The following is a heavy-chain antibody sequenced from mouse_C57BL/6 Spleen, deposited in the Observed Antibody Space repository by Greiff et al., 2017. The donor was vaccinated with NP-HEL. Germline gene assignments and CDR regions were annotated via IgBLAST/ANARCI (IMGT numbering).Heavy chain of an antibody. CDR1: GYTFTDYY. CDR3: ARGGSIYYGAMGY. Sequence: VQLQQSGPELVKPGASVKISCKASGYTFTDYYMNWVKQSHGKSLEWIGDINPNNGGTSYNQKFKGKATLTVDKSSSTAYMELRSLTSEDSAVYYCARGGSIYYGAMGYWGKGTSVTVSS. V-gene: IGHV1-26*01. CDR2: INPNNGGT. D-gene: IGHD2-1*01. J-gene: IGHJ4*01.